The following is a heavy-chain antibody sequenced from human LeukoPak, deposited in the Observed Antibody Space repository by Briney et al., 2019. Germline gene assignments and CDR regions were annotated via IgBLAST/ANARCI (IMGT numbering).Heavy chain of an antibody. D-gene: IGHD6-19*01. CDR3: ARGNPIAVAGTGFLYYYYYGMDV. V-gene: IGHV1-8*01. CDR2: MNPNSGNT. CDR1: GYTFTSYD. J-gene: IGHJ6*02. Sequence: ASVKVSCKASGYTFTSYDINWVRQATGQGLEWMGWMNPNSGNTGYAQKFQGRVTMTRNTSISTAYMELSSLRSEDTAVYYCARGNPIAVAGTGFLYYYYYGMDVWGQGTTVTVSS.